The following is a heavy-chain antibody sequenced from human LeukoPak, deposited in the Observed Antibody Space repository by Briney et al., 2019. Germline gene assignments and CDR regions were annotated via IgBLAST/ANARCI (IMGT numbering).Heavy chain of an antibody. CDR1: GGTFSSYA. J-gene: IGHJ6*04. CDR3: ARDTTGTYYYYYGMDV. V-gene: IGHV1-69*06. D-gene: IGHD1-1*01. CDR2: IIPIFGTA. Sequence: SVKVSCEASGGTFSSYAISWVRQAPGQGLEWMGGIIPIFGTANYAQKFQGRVTITADKSTSTAYMELSSLRSEDTAVYYCARDTTGTYYYYYGMDVWGKGTTVTVSS.